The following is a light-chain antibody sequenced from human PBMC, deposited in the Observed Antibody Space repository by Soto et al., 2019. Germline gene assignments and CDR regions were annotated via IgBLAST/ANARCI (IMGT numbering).Light chain of an antibody. CDR2: EVS. V-gene: IGLV2-14*01. CDR1: GSDVGTYNY. Sequence: QSALTQPASVSGSPGQSITISCTGTGSDVGTYNYVSWYQQHPGKAPKLMIFEVSNRPSGVSNRFSGSKSGNTASLTISGLQAEDEADYYCTSYTSGTYVFGTGTKLTVL. CDR3: TSYTSGTYV. J-gene: IGLJ1*01.